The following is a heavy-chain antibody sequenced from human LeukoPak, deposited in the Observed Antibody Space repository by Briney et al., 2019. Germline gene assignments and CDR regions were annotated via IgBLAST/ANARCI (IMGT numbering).Heavy chain of an antibody. J-gene: IGHJ4*02. V-gene: IGHV1-69*06. CDR2: INPIFGTA. CDR1: GGTFSSYA. D-gene: IGHD2/OR15-2a*01. CDR3: TWGDSYVLPLDY. Sequence: GASVKVSCKASGGTFSSYAISWVRQAPGQGLEWMGGINPIFGTANYAQKFQGRVTITADKSTSTAYMELSSMRSEDTAVYYCTWGDSYVLPLDYWGQGTLVTVSS.